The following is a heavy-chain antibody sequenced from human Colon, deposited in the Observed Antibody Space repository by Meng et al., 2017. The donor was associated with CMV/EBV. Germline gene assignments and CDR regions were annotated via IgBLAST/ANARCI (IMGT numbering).Heavy chain of an antibody. V-gene: IGHV3-21*01. Sequence: GGSLRLSCAASGFGVGTNHMTWVRQAPGKGLEWVSSISSSSSYIYYADSVKGRFTISRDNAKNSLYLQMNSLRAEDTAVYYCARDAHRRGYWGQGTLVTVSS. CDR3: ARDAHRRGY. CDR1: GFGVGTNH. CDR2: ISSSSSYI. J-gene: IGHJ4*02.